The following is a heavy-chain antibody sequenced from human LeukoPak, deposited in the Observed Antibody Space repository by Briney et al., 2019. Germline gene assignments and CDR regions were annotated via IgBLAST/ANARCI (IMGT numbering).Heavy chain of an antibody. D-gene: IGHD4-17*01. Sequence: GASVKVSCKASGYTFTSYGISWVRQAPGQGLEWMGWISAYNGNTNYAQKLQGRVTITADKSTSTAYMELSSLRSEDTAVYYCAGAGGLRFGYFDLWGRGTLVTVSS. J-gene: IGHJ2*01. CDR3: AGAGGLRFGYFDL. V-gene: IGHV1-18*01. CDR1: GYTFTSYG. CDR2: ISAYNGNT.